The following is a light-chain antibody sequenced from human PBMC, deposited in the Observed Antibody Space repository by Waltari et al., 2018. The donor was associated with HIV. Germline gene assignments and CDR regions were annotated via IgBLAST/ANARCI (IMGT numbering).Light chain of an antibody. CDR2: EGS. CDR1: SIDVGGYNL. J-gene: IGLJ2*01. CDR3: CSYADSSTLV. V-gene: IGLV2-23*01. Sequence: QSALTQPASVSGSPGQSIPIPCPGTSIDVGGYNLFSWYQQHPGKAPKLMIYEGSKRPSGVSNRFSGSKSGNTASLTISGLQAEDEADYFCCSYADSSTLVFGGGTKVTVL.